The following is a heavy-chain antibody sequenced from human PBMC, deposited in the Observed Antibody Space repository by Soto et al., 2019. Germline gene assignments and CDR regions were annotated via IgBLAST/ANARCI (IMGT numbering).Heavy chain of an antibody. Sequence: GGSLRLSCAASGFSLSSYGMHWVRQTPDKGLEWVAVISHDGNQKYYADFAKGRFTISRDNARNTLHLQMNSLRPEDTAFFYCVKATLPTAIKFGVDSWGQGTLVTVSS. CDR2: ISHDGNQK. V-gene: IGHV3-30*18. J-gene: IGHJ5*01. CDR3: VKATLPTAIKFGVDS. D-gene: IGHD2-2*01. CDR1: GFSLSSYG.